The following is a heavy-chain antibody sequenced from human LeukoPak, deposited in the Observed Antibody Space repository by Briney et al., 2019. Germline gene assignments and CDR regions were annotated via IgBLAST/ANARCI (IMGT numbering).Heavy chain of an antibody. CDR3: TSPSRVRGVIRDY. CDR2: ISGSGDST. D-gene: IGHD3-10*01. J-gene: IGHJ4*02. V-gene: IGHV3-23*01. Sequence: PGGSLRLSCAASGFTFSNYAMRWVRQAPGKGLEWVSGISGSGDSTYYADSVKGRFTISRDNSKNTLYLQMNSLRAEDTAVYYCTSPSRVRGVIRDYWGQGTLVTVSS. CDR1: GFTFSNYA.